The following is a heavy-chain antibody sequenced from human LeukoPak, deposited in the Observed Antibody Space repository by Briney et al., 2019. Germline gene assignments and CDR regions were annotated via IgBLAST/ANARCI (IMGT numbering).Heavy chain of an antibody. V-gene: IGHV3-66*02. CDR3: ARDGWGSSTPGGAFDI. CDR2: IYSGGST. Sequence: PVGSLRLSCAASGFTVSSNYMSWVRQAPGKGLEWVSVIYSGGSTYYADSVKGRFTISRDNSKNTLYLQMNSLRAEDTAVYYCARDGWGSSTPGGAFDIWGQGTMVTVSS. J-gene: IGHJ3*02. CDR1: GFTVSSNY. D-gene: IGHD2-21*01.